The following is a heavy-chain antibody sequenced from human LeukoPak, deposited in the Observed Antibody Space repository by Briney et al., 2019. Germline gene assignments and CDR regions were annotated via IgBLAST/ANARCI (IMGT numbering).Heavy chain of an antibody. CDR2: IKQDGSVK. V-gene: IGHV3-7*03. CDR1: GFTFSAFW. CDR3: AREGRSSSWYV. D-gene: IGHD6-13*01. Sequence: GGSLRLSCAASGFTFSAFWMSWVRQAPGEGLEWVANIKQDGSVKYYVDSVKGRFTVSRDNAKNSLYLQMNSLRAEDTAVYYCAREGRSSSWYVWGQGTLVTVSS. J-gene: IGHJ4*02.